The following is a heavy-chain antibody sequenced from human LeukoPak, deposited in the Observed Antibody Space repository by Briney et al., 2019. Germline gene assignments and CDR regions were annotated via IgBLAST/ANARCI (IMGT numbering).Heavy chain of an antibody. CDR1: GFTFSSYW. J-gene: IGHJ4*02. V-gene: IGHV3-7*03. CDR3: ASSGMCGGGTCYDLYFDF. CDR2: INQDGSEK. Sequence: GGSLRLSCAASGFTFSSYWMNWARQAPGKGLEWVASINQDGSEKYYVDSVKGRFTISRDNAKNSLYLQMNSLRAEDTAVYYCASSGMCGGGTCYDLYFDFWGQGTLVTVSS. D-gene: IGHD2-15*01.